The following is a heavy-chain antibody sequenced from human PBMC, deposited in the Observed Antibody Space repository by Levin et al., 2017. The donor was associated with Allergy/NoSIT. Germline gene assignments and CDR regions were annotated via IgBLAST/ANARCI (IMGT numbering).Heavy chain of an antibody. CDR3: AITMVRGVTKHGGNWFDP. J-gene: IGHJ5*02. CDR2: MNPNSGNT. CDR1: GYTFTSYD. V-gene: IGHV1-8*01. D-gene: IGHD3-10*01. Sequence: GESLKISCKASGYTFTSYDINWVRQATGQGLEWMGWMNPNSGNTGYAQKFQGRVTMTRNTSISTAYMELSSLRSEDTAVYYCAITMVRGVTKHGGNWFDPWGQGTLVTVSS.